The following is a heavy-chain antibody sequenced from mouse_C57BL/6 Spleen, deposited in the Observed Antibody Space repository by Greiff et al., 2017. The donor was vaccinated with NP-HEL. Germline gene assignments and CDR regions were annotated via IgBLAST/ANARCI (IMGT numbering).Heavy chain of an antibody. Sequence: QVQLQQPGAELVKPGASVKLSCKASGYTFTSYWMQWVKQRPGQGLEWIGEIDPSDSCTNYNQKFKGKATLTVDTSSSTAYMQLSSLTSEDSAVYYCAARGNSHLDYWGQGTTLTVSS. CDR1: GYTFTSYW. D-gene: IGHD1-1*01. CDR3: AARGNSHLDY. CDR2: IDPSDSCT. V-gene: IGHV1-50*01. J-gene: IGHJ2*01.